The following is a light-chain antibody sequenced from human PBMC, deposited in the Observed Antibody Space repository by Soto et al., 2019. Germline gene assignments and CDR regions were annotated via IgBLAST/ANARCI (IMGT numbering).Light chain of an antibody. Sequence: QSVLTQPPSASGSPGQSLTISFTGASSDVGFYNFVSWYQQRPGKAPKLVIYEVPKRPSGVPARFSGSKSGSTASLTVSGLQADDEADYYCASYAGTKLFVFGSGTKATVL. CDR2: EVP. CDR1: SSDVGFYNF. J-gene: IGLJ1*01. V-gene: IGLV2-8*01. CDR3: ASYAGTKLFV.